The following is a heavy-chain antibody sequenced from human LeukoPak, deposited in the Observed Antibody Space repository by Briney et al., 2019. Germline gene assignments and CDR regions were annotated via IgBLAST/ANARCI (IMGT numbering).Heavy chain of an antibody. CDR3: ARRGVSLALSRTHGSGSYLGY. J-gene: IGHJ4*02. CDR2: INHSGST. V-gene: IGHV4-34*01. D-gene: IGHD3-10*01. Sequence: SETLSLTCAVYGGSFSGYYWSWIRQPPGKGLEWIGEINHSGSTNYNPSLKSRVTISVDTSKNQFSLKLSSVTAADTAVYYCARRGVSLALSRTHGSGSYLGYWGRGTLVTVSS. CDR1: GGSFSGYY.